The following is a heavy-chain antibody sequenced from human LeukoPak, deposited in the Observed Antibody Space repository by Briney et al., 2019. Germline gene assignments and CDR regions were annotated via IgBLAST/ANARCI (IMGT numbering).Heavy chain of an antibody. D-gene: IGHD3-10*01. V-gene: IGHV1-69*01. CDR1: GGTFSSYA. CDR2: IIPIVGTA. J-gene: IGHJ4*02. Sequence: SVKVSCKAAGGTFSSYAISWVRHAPGEGLEWLGGIIPIVGTANYAQKFEGRGTITADESTSTAYMELSSLTSEDTAVYYGARRGARFGALTDYYFDYWGQGTLVTLSP. CDR3: ARRGARFGALTDYYFDY.